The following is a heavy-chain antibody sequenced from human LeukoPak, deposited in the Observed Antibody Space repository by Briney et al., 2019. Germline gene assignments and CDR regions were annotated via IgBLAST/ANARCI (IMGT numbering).Heavy chain of an antibody. Sequence: GGSLRLSCAASGFTFSTYAMNWVRQAPGKGPEWVSAISGRGDSTYYADSVKGRFTISRDNSKNTLYLQINSLRAEDTAVYYCAKDSHDYGDSGWFDPWGQGTLVTVSS. CDR3: AKDSHDYGDSGWFDP. CDR2: ISGRGDST. D-gene: IGHD4-17*01. V-gene: IGHV3-23*01. CDR1: GFTFSTYA. J-gene: IGHJ5*02.